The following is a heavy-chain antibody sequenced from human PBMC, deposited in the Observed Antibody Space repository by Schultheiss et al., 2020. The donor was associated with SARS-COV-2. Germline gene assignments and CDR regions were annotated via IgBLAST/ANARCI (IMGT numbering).Heavy chain of an antibody. Sequence: SETLSLTCTVSRGSMETQYWSWIRQPPGKGLEWIGYIYYSGNTKYNPSLKSRVTISVDTSKNQFSLKLSSVTAADTAVYYCARDYYDSGYAFDIWGQGTMVTVSS. V-gene: IGHV4-59*11. D-gene: IGHD3-22*01. CDR3: ARDYYDSGYAFDI. CDR1: RGSMETQY. J-gene: IGHJ3*02. CDR2: IYYSGNT.